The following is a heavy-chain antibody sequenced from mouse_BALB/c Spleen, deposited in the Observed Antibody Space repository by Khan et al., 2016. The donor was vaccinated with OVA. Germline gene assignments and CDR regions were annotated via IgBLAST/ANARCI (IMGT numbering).Heavy chain of an antibody. CDR3: TRWSDYYAMDY. Sequence: VQLQQPGAELVRPGASVKLSCKASGYTFTSYWINWVKQTPGQGLEWIGNIYPSDGSTNYNQKFMDKATLTVDKSSSTAYMQLSSPTSDVSAVYYCTRWSDYYAMDYWGQGTSVTVSS. CDR2: IYPSDGST. J-gene: IGHJ4*01. V-gene: IGHV1-69*02. CDR1: GYTFTSYW.